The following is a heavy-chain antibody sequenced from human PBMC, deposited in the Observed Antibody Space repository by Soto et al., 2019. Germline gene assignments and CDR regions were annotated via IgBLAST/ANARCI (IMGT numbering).Heavy chain of an antibody. V-gene: IGHV1-69*12. CDR2: IIPIFGTA. D-gene: IGHD2-15*01. CDR1: GGTFSSYA. J-gene: IGHJ4*02. CDR3: ARSCSGGSCFYYFDY. Sequence: QVQLVQSGAEVKKPGSSVKVSCKASGGTFSSYAISWVRQAPGQGLEWLGGIIPIFGTANYAQKFQGRVTITADESTSTAYMELSSLRSEDTAVYYCARSCSGGSCFYYFDYWGQGTLVTVSS.